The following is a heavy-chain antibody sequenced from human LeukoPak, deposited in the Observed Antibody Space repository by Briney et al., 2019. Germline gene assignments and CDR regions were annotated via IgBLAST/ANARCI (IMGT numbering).Heavy chain of an antibody. V-gene: IGHV4-31*03. D-gene: IGHD1-26*01. CDR2: IYYSGST. CDR3: ATKEGQIVGAADDAFDI. J-gene: IGHJ3*02. CDR1: GGSISSGGYY. Sequence: NPSETLSLTCTVSGGSISSGGYYWCWIRQHPGKGLEWIGYIYYSGSTYYNPSPKSRVTISVDTSKNQFSLKLSSVTAADTAVYYCATKEGQIVGAADDAFDIWGQGTMVTVSS.